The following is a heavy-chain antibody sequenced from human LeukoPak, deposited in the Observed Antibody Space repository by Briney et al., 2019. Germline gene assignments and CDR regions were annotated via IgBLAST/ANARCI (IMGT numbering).Heavy chain of an antibody. CDR2: IYYSGST. J-gene: IGHJ4*02. D-gene: IGHD6-25*01. Sequence: SETLSLTCTVSGGSLSSSSYYWGWIRQPPGKGLEWIGTIYYSGSTNYNPSLKSRVTISVDTSKNQFSLKLSSVTAADTAVYYCAREKRSGGFPFDYWGQGTLVTVSS. CDR3: AREKRSGGFPFDY. V-gene: IGHV4-39*07. CDR1: GGSLSSSSYY.